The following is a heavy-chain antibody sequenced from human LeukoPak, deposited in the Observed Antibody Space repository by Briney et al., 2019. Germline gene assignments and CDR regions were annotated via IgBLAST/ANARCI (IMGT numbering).Heavy chain of an antibody. CDR2: VKSKSDGGTT. CDR1: GFTVGDAW. CDR3: TTVRLGRYDYVWGGFRYWCFDL. D-gene: IGHD3-16*02. J-gene: IGHJ2*01. V-gene: IGHV3-15*01. Sequence: GGSLRLSCAASGFTVGDAWMAWVRQAPGKGLEWVGRVKSKSDGGTTDYSAPVNGRFTISRDASKNTLYLQMNSLETEDTAVYYCTTVRLGRYDYVWGGFRYWCFDLWGRGTLVTVSS.